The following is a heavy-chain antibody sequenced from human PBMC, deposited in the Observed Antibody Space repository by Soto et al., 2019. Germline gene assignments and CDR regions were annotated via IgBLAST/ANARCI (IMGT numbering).Heavy chain of an antibody. J-gene: IGHJ6*02. Sequence: ITLKESGPTLVKPTQTLTLTCTFSGFSLNTGGVGVGWVGQTRGKAMAWLALIYWDDDERYRPSLRSRLNITKDTINNQVVLTMTNMDPEDTATYYCVRNWRYYGGDYYYGMDAWGQGTTVTVSS. V-gene: IGHV2-5*02. CDR2: IYWDDDE. CDR1: GFSLNTGGVG. CDR3: VRNWRYYGGDYYYGMDA. D-gene: IGHD3-10*01.